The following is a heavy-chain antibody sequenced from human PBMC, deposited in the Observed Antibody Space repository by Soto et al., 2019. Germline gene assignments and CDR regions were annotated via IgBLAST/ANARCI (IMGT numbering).Heavy chain of an antibody. Sequence: EVQLVQSGAEVKKPGESLKISCKGSGYSFTSYWIGWVRQMPGKGLECMGIIYPGDSDTRYSPSFQGQVTISADKSISTAYLQWSSLKASDTAMYYCARGGQCSSTSCYEDDAFDIWGLGTMVTVSS. J-gene: IGHJ3*02. CDR3: ARGGQCSSTSCYEDDAFDI. CDR1: GYSFTSYW. V-gene: IGHV5-51*03. CDR2: IYPGDSDT. D-gene: IGHD2-2*01.